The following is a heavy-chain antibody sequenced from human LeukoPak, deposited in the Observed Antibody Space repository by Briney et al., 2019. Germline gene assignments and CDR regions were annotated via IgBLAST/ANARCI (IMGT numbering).Heavy chain of an antibody. V-gene: IGHV4-31*03. CDR2: IYYSGST. J-gene: IGHJ5*02. Sequence: SQTLSLTCTVSGGSISSGGYYWSWIRQHPGKGLEWIGYIYYSGSTYYNPSLKSRVTISVDTSKNQFSLKLSSVTAADTAVYYCASTFGSGKINWFDPWGQGTLDTVSS. CDR3: ASTFGSGKINWFDP. CDR1: GGSISSGGYY. D-gene: IGHD3-10*01.